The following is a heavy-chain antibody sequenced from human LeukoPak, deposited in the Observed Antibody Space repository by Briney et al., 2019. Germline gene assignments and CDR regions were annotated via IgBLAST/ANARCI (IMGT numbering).Heavy chain of an antibody. D-gene: IGHD2-8*01. CDR3: AKGRYCTNGVCYMVLDY. CDR1: GFTFDDYA. CDR2: ISWNSGSI. V-gene: IGHV3-9*01. J-gene: IGHJ4*02. Sequence: GGSLRLSCAASGFTFDDYAMHWVRQAPGKGLEWVSGISWNSGSIGYADSVKGRFTIPRDNAKNSLYLQMNSLRAEDTALYYCAKGRYCTNGVCYMVLDYWGQGTLVTVSS.